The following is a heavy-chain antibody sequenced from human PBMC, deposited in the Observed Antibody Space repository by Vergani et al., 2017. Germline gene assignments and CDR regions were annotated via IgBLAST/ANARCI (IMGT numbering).Heavy chain of an antibody. Sequence: QVQLVESGGGLVKPGGSLRLSCAASGFTFSDYYMSWIRQAPGKGLEWVSYISSSSSYTNYADSVKGRFTISRDNAKNSLYLQMNSLRAEDTAVYYCARALIRIVGATVYYYYGMDVWGQGTTVTVSS. V-gene: IGHV3-11*05. J-gene: IGHJ6*02. D-gene: IGHD1-26*01. CDR3: ARALIRIVGATVYYYYGMDV. CDR2: ISSSSSYT. CDR1: GFTFSDYY.